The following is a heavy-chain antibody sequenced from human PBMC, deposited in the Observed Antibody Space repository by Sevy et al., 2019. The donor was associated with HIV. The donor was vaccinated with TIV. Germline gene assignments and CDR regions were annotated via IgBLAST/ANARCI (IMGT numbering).Heavy chain of an antibody. CDR2: ISSSSSYI. Sequence: GGSLRLSCAASGFTFSSYSMNWVRQAPGKGLEWVSSISSSSSYIYYADSVKGRFTISRDNAKNSLYLQMNSLRAEDTAVYYCAVEMATITWYFDLWAVAPWSPSPQ. D-gene: IGHD5-12*01. J-gene: IGHJ2*01. V-gene: IGHV3-21*01. CDR1: GFTFSSYS. CDR3: AVEMATITWYFDL.